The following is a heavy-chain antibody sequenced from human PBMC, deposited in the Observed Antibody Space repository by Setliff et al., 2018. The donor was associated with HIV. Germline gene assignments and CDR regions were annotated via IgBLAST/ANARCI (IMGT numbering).Heavy chain of an antibody. CDR3: ARDNYDDYSRVQMDV. V-gene: IGHV1-18*04. D-gene: IGHD4-17*01. Sequence: ASVKVSCKASGYTFTSYGISWVRQAPGQGLEWMGWISTYKGNTKYEQKFQGRVTMTTDTSTSTAYMELRSLRSDDTAIYYCARDNYDDYSRVQMDVRGKGTTVTVSS. CDR2: ISTYKGNT. CDR1: GYTFTSYG. J-gene: IGHJ6*04.